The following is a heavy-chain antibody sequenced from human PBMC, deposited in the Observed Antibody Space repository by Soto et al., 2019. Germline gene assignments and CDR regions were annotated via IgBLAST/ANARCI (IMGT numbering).Heavy chain of an antibody. CDR2: IDPSDSYT. J-gene: IGHJ6*02. Sequence: EVQLVQSGAEVKKPGESLRISCKGSGYRLTSYWIIWVRQMPGKGLEWTGRIDPSDSYTNYGPSFQGHVTISADKSISTGYRQWSSLKASDTAIYYCASYDSPYYDGMDVWGQGTTVTVSS. V-gene: IGHV5-10-1*01. CDR1: GYRLTSYW. D-gene: IGHD3-3*01. CDR3: ASYDSPYYDGMDV.